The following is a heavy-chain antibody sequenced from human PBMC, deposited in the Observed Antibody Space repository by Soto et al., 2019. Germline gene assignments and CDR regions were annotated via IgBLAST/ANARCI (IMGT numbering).Heavy chain of an antibody. J-gene: IGHJ6*02. CDR2: ISSSGSTI. CDR1: GFTFSSYE. V-gene: IGHV3-48*03. CDR3: ARAHVFYGMDV. Sequence: PGGSLRLSCAASGFTFSSYEMNWVRQAPGKGLEWVSYISSSGSTIYYADSVKGRFTISRDNAKNSLYLQMSSLRAEDTAVYYCARAHVFYGMDVWGQGTTVTVSS. D-gene: IGHD3-10*01.